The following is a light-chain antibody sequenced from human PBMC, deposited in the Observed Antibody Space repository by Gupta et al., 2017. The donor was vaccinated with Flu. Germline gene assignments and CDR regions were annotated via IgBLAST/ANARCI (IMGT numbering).Light chain of an antibody. CDR1: SSDVGRSDY. Sequence: QSALTQPASVSVSPGQSITISCTGTSSDVGRSDYVSWYQQHPGKAPKLIIYDGTNRPSGVSSRFSGSKSGNTASLTISGLQAEDETDYYCRAYTSGRTCYVFGTGTKVTVL. CDR3: RAYTSGRTCYV. V-gene: IGLV2-14*01. CDR2: DGT. J-gene: IGLJ1*01.